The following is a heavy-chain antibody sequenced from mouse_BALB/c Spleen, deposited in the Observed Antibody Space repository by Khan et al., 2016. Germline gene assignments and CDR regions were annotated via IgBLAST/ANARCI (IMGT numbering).Heavy chain of an antibody. J-gene: IGHJ4*01. CDR1: GFNIKDTY. CDR2: IDPANGNT. V-gene: IGHV14-3*02. CDR3: YGTRLDYGNYDAMDY. Sequence: VQLQQSGAELVKPGASVKLSCTASGFNIKDTYIHWVNQRPEQGLEWIGRIDPANGNTNYDPKFQGKATITADTSSNTAYLQLSSLTSEDPAVXYWYGTRLDYGNYDAMDYWGQGTSVTVSS. D-gene: IGHD2-10*02.